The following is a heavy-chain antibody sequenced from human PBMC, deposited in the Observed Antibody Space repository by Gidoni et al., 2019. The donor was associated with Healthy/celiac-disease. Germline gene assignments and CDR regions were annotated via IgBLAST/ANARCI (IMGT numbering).Heavy chain of an antibody. D-gene: IGHD4-17*01. J-gene: IGHJ4*02. CDR1: VCSMSSSLYY. CDR3: ATPGIGDYVRY. CDR2: IFSSGST. Sequence: QLHRREGSPGMVKPSEALALTCAVPVCSMSSSLYYWGWIRQPPGKGLEWIGNIFSSGSTYYNPSLRSRVTISVDMSKNQFSLNLTSVTAADPAVYYCATPGIGDYVRYWGQGTLVTVSS. V-gene: IGHV4-39*01.